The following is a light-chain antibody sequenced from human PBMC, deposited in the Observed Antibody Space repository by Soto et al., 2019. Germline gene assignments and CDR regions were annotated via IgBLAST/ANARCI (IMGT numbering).Light chain of an antibody. V-gene: IGLV2-14*01. CDR2: DVT. CDR3: SSYTSTSTYV. J-gene: IGLJ1*01. CDR1: SSDVGGYNY. Sequence: QCARTHAASGSGAPRQSITISCTGTSSDVGGYNYVSWYQQHPGKAPKLMIYDVTNRPSGISNRFSGSKSGNTASLTISGLQAEDEADYYCSSYTSTSTYVFGTGTKVTVL.